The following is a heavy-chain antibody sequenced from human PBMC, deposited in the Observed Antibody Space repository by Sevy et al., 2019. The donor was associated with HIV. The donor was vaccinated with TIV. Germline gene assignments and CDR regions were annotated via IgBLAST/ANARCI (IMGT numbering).Heavy chain of an antibody. J-gene: IGHJ5*02. Sequence: GGSLRLSCAGSGFTFESYWMNWVRQAPGKGLEWVATIKQDGSEKNYVDSVKGRFSVSRDNAKNSLYLQMNSLSAEDTAVYYCARDPLLTYCSGGSCSGPNWFDPWGQGTLVTVSS. D-gene: IGHD2-15*01. CDR1: GFTFESYW. V-gene: IGHV3-7*01. CDR2: IKQDGSEK. CDR3: ARDPLLTYCSGGSCSGPNWFDP.